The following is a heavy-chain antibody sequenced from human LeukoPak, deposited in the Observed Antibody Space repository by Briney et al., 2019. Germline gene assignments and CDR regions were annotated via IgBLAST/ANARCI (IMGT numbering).Heavy chain of an antibody. CDR3: ARESRYYYDCSDYYGNYYYYGMDV. D-gene: IGHD3-22*01. V-gene: IGHV1-18*01. CDR1: GYTFTSYG. Sequence: ASVKVSCKASGYTFTSYGISWVRQAPGQGLEWMGWISAYNGNTNYPQKLQDRVTMTTDTSTSTAYMELRSLRSDDTAVYYCARESRYYYDCSDYYGNYYYYGMDVWGRGTTVTVSS. CDR2: ISAYNGNT. J-gene: IGHJ6*02.